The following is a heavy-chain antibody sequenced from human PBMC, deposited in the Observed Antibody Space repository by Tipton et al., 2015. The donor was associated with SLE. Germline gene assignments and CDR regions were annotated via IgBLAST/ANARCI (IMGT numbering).Heavy chain of an antibody. CDR2: IYHGGT. CDR3: ARHYYGGTYYFDY. V-gene: IGHV4-38-2*01. J-gene: IGHJ4*02. D-gene: IGHD4-23*01. Sequence: GLVKPSETLSLTCVVSGYSISSGYYWGWIRQPPGKGLEWVGSIYHGGTHYNPSLKSRVAISIDTSKNQFSLKLSSVTAADTAVYYCARHYYGGTYYFDYWGQGTLVTVSS. CDR1: GYSISSGYY.